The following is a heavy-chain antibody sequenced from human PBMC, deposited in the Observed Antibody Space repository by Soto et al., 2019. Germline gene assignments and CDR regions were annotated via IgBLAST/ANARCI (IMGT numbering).Heavy chain of an antibody. J-gene: IGHJ3*02. Sequence: EVQLLESGGGLVQPGGSLRLSCAASGFTFSSYAMSWVRQAPGKGLEWVSAISGSGGTTYYADSVKGRFTFSRDNSKFTLFLQLTSLIAEDTAVFSCATTAGGWFRAFEIWGQGTMVTVSS. CDR2: ISGSGGTT. D-gene: IGHD6-19*01. CDR3: ATTAGGWFRAFEI. CDR1: GFTFSSYA. V-gene: IGHV3-23*01.